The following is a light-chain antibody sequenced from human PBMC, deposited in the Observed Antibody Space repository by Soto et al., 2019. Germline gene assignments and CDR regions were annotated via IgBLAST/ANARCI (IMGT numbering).Light chain of an antibody. CDR2: GAS. V-gene: IGKV3-20*01. CDR1: QSVSSNF. J-gene: IGKJ4*01. CDR3: QQYGSSPLT. Sequence: EIVLTQSPGTLSLSPGERATLSCRASQSVSSNFLAWYQQKPGQAPRLLIYGASSRATGIPDRFSASGSGTDFTLTISGLEPEDFAVYCCQQYGSSPLTFGGGAKVEIK.